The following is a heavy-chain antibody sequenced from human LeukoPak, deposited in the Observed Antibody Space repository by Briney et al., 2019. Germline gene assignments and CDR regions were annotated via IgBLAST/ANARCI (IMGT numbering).Heavy chain of an antibody. CDR2: ISGDGGSR. Sequence: PGGSLRLSCAASGFTLDDYAMHWVRQAPGQGLEWVSLISGDGGSRYYADSVKGRFTISRDNSKNSLYLQMNSLRNDDTALYYCARDTEGYTHGYYYYGMDVWGQGTTVTVSS. V-gene: IGHV3-43*02. D-gene: IGHD5-18*01. CDR1: GFTLDDYA. J-gene: IGHJ6*02. CDR3: ARDTEGYTHGYYYYGMDV.